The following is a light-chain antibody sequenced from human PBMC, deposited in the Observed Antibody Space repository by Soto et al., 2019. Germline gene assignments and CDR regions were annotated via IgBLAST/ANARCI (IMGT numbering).Light chain of an antibody. V-gene: IGKV1-13*02. CDR1: RDIGSD. CDR3: QQYSSYSPRM. CDR2: DAS. Sequence: ATQMTQSPSSLSASVGDRITITCRASRDIGSDLSWYQQKPGKGPKLLIYDASNLESGVPSRFSGSGSGTEFTLTISSLQPDDFATYFCQQYSSYSPRMFGQGTKVDIK. J-gene: IGKJ1*01.